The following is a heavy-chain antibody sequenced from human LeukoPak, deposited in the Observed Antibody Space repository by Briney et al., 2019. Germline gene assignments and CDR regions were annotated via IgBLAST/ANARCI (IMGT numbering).Heavy chain of an antibody. V-gene: IGHV1-2*02. CDR2: INPNSGAT. J-gene: IGHJ4*02. CDR1: GYIFTAHY. D-gene: IGHD6-19*01. Sequence: ASVKVSCKASGYIFTAHYLHWVRQAPGQGLEWMGWINPNSGATDSAQKFQGSLTMTRDTSISTAHMELSSLISDDTAVYYCARGVAVAGKDYWGQGTLVTVSS. CDR3: ARGVAVAGKDY.